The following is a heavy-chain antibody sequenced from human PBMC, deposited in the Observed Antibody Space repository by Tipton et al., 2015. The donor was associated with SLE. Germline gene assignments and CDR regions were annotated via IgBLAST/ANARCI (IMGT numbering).Heavy chain of an antibody. CDR1: GFTVSSNY. Sequence: SLRLSCAASGFTVSSNYMSWVRQAPGKGLEWVSVIYSGGSTYYDNSVKGRFTISRDNSKNTLYLQMNSLRAEDTAVYYCARDQRGSWNYYFDYWGQGTLVTVSS. D-gene: IGHD2-15*01. CDR3: ARDQRGSWNYYFDY. V-gene: IGHV3-66*02. CDR2: IYSGGST. J-gene: IGHJ4*02.